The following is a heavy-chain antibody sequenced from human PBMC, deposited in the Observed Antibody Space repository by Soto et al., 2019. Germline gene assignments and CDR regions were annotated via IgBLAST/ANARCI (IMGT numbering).Heavy chain of an antibody. CDR2: MNPNSGNT. Sequence: QVQLVQSGAEVKKPGASAKVSCKASGYTFTSYDINWVRQATGQGLEWMGWMNPNSGNTGYAQKFQGRVTMTRNTSISTADMELSSLRSEDTAVYYCARGGSSSGYYYYGMDVWGQGTTVTVSS. CDR1: GYTFTSYD. J-gene: IGHJ6*02. V-gene: IGHV1-8*01. D-gene: IGHD6-6*01. CDR3: ARGGSSSGYYYYGMDV.